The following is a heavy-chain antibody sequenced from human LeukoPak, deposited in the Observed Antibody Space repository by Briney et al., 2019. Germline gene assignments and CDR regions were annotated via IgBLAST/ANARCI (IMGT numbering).Heavy chain of an antibody. CDR3: AKNVGRDGYNDYFDY. Sequence: GGSLRLSCAASGFSFSKYGVHWIRQAPGKGLEWVAVISDAGSEKYYADSVKGRFTISRDNSKNTVYLQMYSLRPDDTAMYYCAKNVGRDGYNDYFDYWGQGTLVTVSS. D-gene: IGHD5-24*01. J-gene: IGHJ4*02. V-gene: IGHV3-30*18. CDR1: GFSFSKYG. CDR2: ISDAGSEK.